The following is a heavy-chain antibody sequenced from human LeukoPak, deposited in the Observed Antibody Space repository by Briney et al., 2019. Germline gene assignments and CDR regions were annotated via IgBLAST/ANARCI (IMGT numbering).Heavy chain of an antibody. Sequence: ASVKVSCKASGYTFTSYAMNWVRQAPGQGLEWMGWINPNSGGTNYAQKFQGRVTMTRDTSISTAYMELSRLRSDDTAVYYCAREGVGSSGAFDIWGQGTMVTVSS. CDR1: GYTFTSYA. CDR3: AREGVGSSGAFDI. J-gene: IGHJ3*02. V-gene: IGHV1-2*02. CDR2: INPNSGGT. D-gene: IGHD6-6*01.